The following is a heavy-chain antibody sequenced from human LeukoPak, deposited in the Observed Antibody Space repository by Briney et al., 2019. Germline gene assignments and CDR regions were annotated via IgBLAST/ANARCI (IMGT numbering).Heavy chain of an antibody. D-gene: IGHD1-26*01. CDR2: IRYDGSNK. V-gene: IGHV3-30*02. CDR3: AKGVNVGGTRLVDY. CDR1: GFTFSTYG. Sequence: GGSLRLSCAASGFTFSTYGMHWVRQAPGKGLEWVAFIRYDGSNKHYADSVKGRFTISRDNSENTLYLQMNSLRAEDTAVYYCAKGVNVGGTRLVDYWGQGTLVTVSS. J-gene: IGHJ4*02.